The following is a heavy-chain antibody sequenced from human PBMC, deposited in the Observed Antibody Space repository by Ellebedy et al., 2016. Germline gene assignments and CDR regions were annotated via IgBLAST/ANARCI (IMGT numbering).Heavy chain of an antibody. CDR2: IKLGRSP. D-gene: IGHD3-10*01. V-gene: IGHV4-34*01. J-gene: IGHJ4*01. CDR1: GGSLSGYY. Sequence: SETLSLTXVPSGGSLSGYYWSWIRQSPGKGLECIGEIKLGRSPKYNPSLKSRANISADTSNNHFSLTLNSVTAADTAVYYCARGLSQWTNVRGVLFEDWGQGALVTVSS. CDR3: ARGLSQWTNVRGVLFED.